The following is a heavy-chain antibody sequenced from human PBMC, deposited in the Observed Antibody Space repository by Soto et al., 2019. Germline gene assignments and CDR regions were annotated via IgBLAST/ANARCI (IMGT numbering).Heavy chain of an antibody. CDR3: MAFWSGSPLVF. V-gene: IGHV3-73*01. J-gene: IGHJ4*02. CDR2: IRSKANSYAT. CDR1: GFTFSGSA. D-gene: IGHD3-3*01. Sequence: GGSLRLSCAASGFTFSGSAMHWVRQASGKGLEWVGRIRSKANSYATAYAASVKGRFTISRDDSKNTAYLQMNSLKTEDTAVFFFMAFWSGSPLVFWGQGTLVT.